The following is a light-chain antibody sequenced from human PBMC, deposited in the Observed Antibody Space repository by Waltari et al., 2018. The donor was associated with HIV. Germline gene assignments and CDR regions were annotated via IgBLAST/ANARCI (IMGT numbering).Light chain of an antibody. CDR3: QSYDSSLTGSV. Sequence: QSVLTQPPSVSGAPGQRVTISCTGSRSNIGAGYDIHWYQQLPGTGPKHLIYGCGSRSSGVPDRFSGAKSGTSASLAITGLQAEDEADYYCQSYDSSLTGSVFGGGTKLTVL. CDR2: GCG. CDR1: RSNIGAGYD. J-gene: IGLJ2*01. V-gene: IGLV1-40*01.